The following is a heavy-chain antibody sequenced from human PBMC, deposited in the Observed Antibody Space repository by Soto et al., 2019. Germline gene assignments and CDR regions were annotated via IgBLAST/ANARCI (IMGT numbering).Heavy chain of an antibody. D-gene: IGHD3-10*01. J-gene: IGHJ6*02. CDR2: IWYDGSNK. Sequence: QVQLVESGGGVVQPGRSLRLSCAASGFTFSSYGMHWVRQAPGKGLEWVAVIWYDGSNKYYADSVKGRFTIARDNSKHTLYLQMNSLGAEDTDVYYCARDGAMVRGRRHYYYYGMDVWGQGTTVTVSS. CDR1: GFTFSSYG. CDR3: ARDGAMVRGRRHYYYYGMDV. V-gene: IGHV3-33*01.